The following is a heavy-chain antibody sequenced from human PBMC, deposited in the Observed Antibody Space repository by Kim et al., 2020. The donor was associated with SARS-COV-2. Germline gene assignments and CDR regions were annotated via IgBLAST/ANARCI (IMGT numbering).Heavy chain of an antibody. V-gene: IGHV4-34*01. J-gene: IGHJ4*02. D-gene: IGHD4-4*01. CDR2: INHSGST. Sequence: SETLSLTCTVYGGSLSGDYWSWLRQSPGEGLEWIGEINHSGSTKYNPSVKSRVTISVDTSKNQFSLKMSSVTAADTAVYYCARIANSNIQEGVDNWGQGT. CDR1: GGSLSGDY. CDR3: ARIANSNIQEGVDN.